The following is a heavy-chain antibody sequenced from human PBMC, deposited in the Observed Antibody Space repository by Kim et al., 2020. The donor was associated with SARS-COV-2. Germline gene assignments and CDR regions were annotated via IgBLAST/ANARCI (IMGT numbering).Heavy chain of an antibody. Sequence: GSLRLSCAASGFTVSSNYMSWVRQAPGKGLEWVSVIYSGGSTYYADSVKGRFTISRDNSKNTLYLQMNSLRAEDTAVYYCARDPPGYSSSWVDYYGMDVWGQGTTVTVSS. J-gene: IGHJ6*02. D-gene: IGHD6-13*01. CDR1: GFTVSSNY. CDR2: IYSGGST. V-gene: IGHV3-66*02. CDR3: ARDPPGYSSSWVDYYGMDV.